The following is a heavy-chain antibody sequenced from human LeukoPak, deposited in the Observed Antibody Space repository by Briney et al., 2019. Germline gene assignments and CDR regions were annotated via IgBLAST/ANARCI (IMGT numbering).Heavy chain of an antibody. CDR1: GFTFSTYT. CDR2: VSDSSDV. J-gene: IGHJ4*02. V-gene: IGHV3-48*02. Sequence: GGSLRLSCSASGFTFSTYTMNWVRQAPGKGLEWVSTVSDSSDVHYSDSVKGRFTISRDNARNSLYLQMNSLRDEDTAVYYCARDGLHTAHFDYWGQGTLVTVSS. CDR3: ARDGLHTAHFDY. D-gene: IGHD5-18*01.